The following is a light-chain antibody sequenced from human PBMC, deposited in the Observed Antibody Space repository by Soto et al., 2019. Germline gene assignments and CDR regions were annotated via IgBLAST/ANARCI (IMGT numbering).Light chain of an antibody. Sequence: QSVLAQSPSASASLGASVKLTCTLSSGHSSYPIAWHQQQPEMGPRHLLKVNSDGSHSKGDGIPYRVSSSSSGAERYLTISSLQAEDEAYYYCQTWGTGIQIFGGGTQLTVL. CDR2: VNSDGSH. J-gene: IGLJ2*01. V-gene: IGLV4-69*01. CDR3: QTWGTGIQI. CDR1: SGHSSYP.